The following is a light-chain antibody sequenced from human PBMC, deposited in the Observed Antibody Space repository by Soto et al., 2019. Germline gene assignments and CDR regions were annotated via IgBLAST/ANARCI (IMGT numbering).Light chain of an antibody. Sequence: EVVLTQSPGTLSLSRVERATLSCRASERIYSAYLGWYQQKPGQAPRLLIYGTSTRATGIPARFSGSGSGTEFTLTISSLQSEDFAVYYCQQYNNWPPITFGQGTRLEIK. CDR3: QQYNNWPPIT. CDR2: GTS. J-gene: IGKJ5*01. V-gene: IGKV3-15*01. CDR1: ERIYSAY.